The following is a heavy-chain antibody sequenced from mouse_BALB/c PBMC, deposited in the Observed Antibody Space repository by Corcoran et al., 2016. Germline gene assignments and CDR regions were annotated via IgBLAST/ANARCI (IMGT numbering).Heavy chain of an antibody. D-gene: IGHD1-1*01. CDR3: ARGYGSTVRYVDV. CDR1: GYSFTGYF. CDR2: INPYNGDT. J-gene: IGHJ1*01. V-gene: IGHV1-20*02. Sequence: EVQLQQSGPELVKPGASVKISCKASGYSFTGYFMNWVMQSNGTSLEWIGRINPYNGDTFYNQKFKGKATLTVDKSSSTAHMELRSLASEDSAVYYCARGYGSTVRYVDVWGAGTTVTVSS.